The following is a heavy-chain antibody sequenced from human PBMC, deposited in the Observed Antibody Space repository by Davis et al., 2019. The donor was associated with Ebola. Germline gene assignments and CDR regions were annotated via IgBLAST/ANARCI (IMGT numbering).Heavy chain of an antibody. CDR1: GGSVSSNNYY. CDR3: ARDGGSRSDAFDI. D-gene: IGHD2-15*01. V-gene: IGHV4-61*01. CDR2: ISYSANT. Sequence: MPSETLSLTCTVSGGSVSSNNYYWNWIRQPPGRGLEWIGYISYSANTNYNPSLKSRVTILVDRSKNQFSLRLSSVTAADTAVYYCARDGGSRSDAFDIWGQGTMVTVSS. J-gene: IGHJ3*02.